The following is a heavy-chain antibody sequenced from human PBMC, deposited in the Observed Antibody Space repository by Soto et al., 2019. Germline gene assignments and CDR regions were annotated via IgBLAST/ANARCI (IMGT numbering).Heavy chain of an antibody. V-gene: IGHV4-31*03. CDR3: AKGKIAARQLFDY. CDR1: GGSISSGGYY. J-gene: IGHJ4*02. CDR2: IYYSGST. D-gene: IGHD6-6*01. Sequence: PSETLSLTCTVSGGSISSGGYYWSWIRQHPGKGLEWIGYIYYSGSTYYNPSLKSRVTISVDTSKNQFSLKLSSVTAADTAVYYCAKGKIAARQLFDYWGQGTLVTVSS.